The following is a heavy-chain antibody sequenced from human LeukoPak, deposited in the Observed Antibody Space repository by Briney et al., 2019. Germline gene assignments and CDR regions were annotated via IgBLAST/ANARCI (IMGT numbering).Heavy chain of an antibody. CDR1: GFTFSTYT. CDR3: ARDGDSSEYYYYGMDV. CDR2: ISGTSGYI. Sequence: GGSLRLSCAASGFTFSTYTMNSVRRAPGKGLEWVSSISGTSGYIYYADSVKGRFTISRDNAKNSLYLQMNSLRAEDTAVYYCARDGDSSEYYYYGMDVWGQGTTVTVSS. J-gene: IGHJ6*02. V-gene: IGHV3-21*01. D-gene: IGHD2-21*02.